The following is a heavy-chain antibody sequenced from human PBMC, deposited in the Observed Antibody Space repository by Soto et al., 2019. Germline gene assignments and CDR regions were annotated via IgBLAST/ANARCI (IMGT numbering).Heavy chain of an antibody. CDR1: GGTFSSYT. V-gene: IGHV1-69*02. J-gene: IGHJ3*02. D-gene: IGHD6-13*01. Sequence: QVQLVQSGAEVKKPGSSVKVSCKASGGTFSSYTISWVRQAPGQGLEWMGRIIPILGIANYAQKFQGRVTIHADKSTSTAYMELSSLRSEDTAVYYCARGRQQLVLNAFDIWGQGTMVTVSS. CDR3: ARGRQQLVLNAFDI. CDR2: IIPILGIA.